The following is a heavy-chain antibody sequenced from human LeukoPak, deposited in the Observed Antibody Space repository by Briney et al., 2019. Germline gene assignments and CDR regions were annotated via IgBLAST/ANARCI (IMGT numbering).Heavy chain of an antibody. V-gene: IGHV4-59*01. J-gene: IGHJ5*02. CDR2: IYYSGST. CDR3: ARDFRLGWYDP. CDR1: GGSLSDYY. D-gene: IGHD3-10*01. Sequence: SETLSLTCTVSGGSLSDYYWTWVRQPPGKGLEWIGYIYYSGSTNYNPSLKSRVTISVDTSKNQFSLKLSSVTAADTAVYYCARDFRLGWYDPWGQGTLVTVSS.